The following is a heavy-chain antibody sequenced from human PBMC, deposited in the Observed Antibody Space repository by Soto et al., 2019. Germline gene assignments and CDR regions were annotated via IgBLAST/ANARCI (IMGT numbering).Heavy chain of an antibody. CDR1: GFTFSSYS. V-gene: IGHV3-21*01. D-gene: IGHD1-7*01. CDR2: ISSSSSYI. Sequence: GGSLRLSCAASGFTFSSYSMNWVRQAPGKGLEWVSSISSSSSYIYYADSVKGRFTISRDNAKNSLYLQMNSLRAEDTAVYYCARENYMYNWFDPWGQGTLVTVSS. CDR3: ARENYMYNWFDP. J-gene: IGHJ5*02.